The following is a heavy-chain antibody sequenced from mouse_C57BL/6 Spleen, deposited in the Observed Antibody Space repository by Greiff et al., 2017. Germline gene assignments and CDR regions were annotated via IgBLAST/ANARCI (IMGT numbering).Heavy chain of an antibody. CDR1: GYTFTSYT. CDR2: INPSSGYT. Sequence: QVQLQQSGAELARPGASVKMSCKASGYTFTSYTMHWVKQRPGQGLEWIGYINPSSGYTKYNQKFKDKATLTADKSSSTAYMQLSSLTSEDSAVYYCARGPAWDRYYAMDYWGQGTSVTVSS. V-gene: IGHV1-4*01. CDR3: ARGPAWDRYYAMDY. D-gene: IGHD3-3*01. J-gene: IGHJ4*01.